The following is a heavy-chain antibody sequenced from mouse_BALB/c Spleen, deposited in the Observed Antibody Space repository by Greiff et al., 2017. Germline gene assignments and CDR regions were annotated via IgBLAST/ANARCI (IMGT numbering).Heavy chain of an antibody. J-gene: IGHJ4*01. Sequence: VKLVESGPGLVAPSQSLSITCTVSGFSLTSYDISWIRQPPGKGLEWLGVIWTGGGTNYNSAFMSRLSISKDNSKSQVFLKMNSLQTDDTAIYYCVRTGTRAMDYWGQGTSVTVSS. CDR2: IWTGGGT. V-gene: IGHV2-9-2*01. CDR1: GFSLTSYD. D-gene: IGHD4-1*01. CDR3: VRTGTRAMDY.